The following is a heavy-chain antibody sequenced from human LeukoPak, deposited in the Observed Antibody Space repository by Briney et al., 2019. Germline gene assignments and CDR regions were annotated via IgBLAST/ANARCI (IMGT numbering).Heavy chain of an antibody. Sequence: ASVKVSCKASGYTFTGYYMHWVRQAPGQGLEWMGRINPNSGGTNYAQKFQGRVTMTRDTSISTACMELSRLRSDDTAVYYCASPRLSGYYLDYWGQGTLVTVSS. CDR3: ASPRLSGYYLDY. V-gene: IGHV1-2*06. CDR2: INPNSGGT. J-gene: IGHJ4*02. CDR1: GYTFTGYY. D-gene: IGHD3-3*01.